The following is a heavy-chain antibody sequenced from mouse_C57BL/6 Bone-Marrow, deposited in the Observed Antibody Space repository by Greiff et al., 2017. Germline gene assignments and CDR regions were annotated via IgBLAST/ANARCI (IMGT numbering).Heavy chain of an antibody. V-gene: IGHV1-19*01. CDR2: INPYNGGT. Sequence: VQLQQSGPVLVKPGASVKMSCKASGYTFTDYYMNWVKQSHGKSLEWIGVINPYNGGTSYNQQFKGKATLTVDKSSSTAYMELNSLTSEDSAVYYYARPGYYASDYWGQGTSVTVSS. CDR3: ARPGYYASDY. CDR1: GYTFTDYY. J-gene: IGHJ4*01.